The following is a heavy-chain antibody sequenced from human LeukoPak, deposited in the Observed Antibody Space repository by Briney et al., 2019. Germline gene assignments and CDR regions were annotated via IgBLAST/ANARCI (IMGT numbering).Heavy chain of an antibody. CDR1: GYNFISYY. J-gene: IGHJ6*02. Sequence: KPGASVKVSCKASGYNFISYYMHWVRKAPGQGVEWMGIINPSGGSTSYAQKFQDRVTMTRDTSTSTVYMELSSLKSEDTAVYYCAREDVVLVDAVRYYYYGMDVWGQGTTVTVSS. CDR2: INPSGGST. CDR3: AREDVVLVDAVRYYYYGMDV. V-gene: IGHV1-46*01. D-gene: IGHD2-8*01.